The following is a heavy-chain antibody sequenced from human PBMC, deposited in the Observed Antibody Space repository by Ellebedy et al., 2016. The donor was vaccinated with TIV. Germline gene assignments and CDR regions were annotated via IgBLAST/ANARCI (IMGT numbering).Heavy chain of an antibody. CDR2: IKQDGSEK. V-gene: IGHV3-7*01. CDR3: ARVDRAFLSGYDYGWSFDY. Sequence: GGSLRLSXAASGFTFSSYWMSWVRQAPGKGLEWVANIKQDGSEKYYVDSVKGRLTISRDNAKNSLYLQMNSLRAEDTAVYYCARVDRAFLSGYDYGWSFDYWGQGTLVTVSS. CDR1: GFTFSSYW. D-gene: IGHD5-12*01. J-gene: IGHJ4*02.